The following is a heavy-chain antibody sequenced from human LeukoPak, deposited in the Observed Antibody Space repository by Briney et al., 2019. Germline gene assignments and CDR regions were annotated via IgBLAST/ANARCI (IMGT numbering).Heavy chain of an antibody. Sequence: GGALRHSCVASGFTLSNTSMSWVRQAPGKGLVWVSSISGNGISTYYADSVKGRFTISRDNSKNTLYLQMNSLKAEDTAVYYCAKDHRSSTWPFDYWGQGALVTVSS. CDR2: ISGNGIST. V-gene: IGHV3-23*01. J-gene: IGHJ4*02. D-gene: IGHD3-16*02. CDR3: AKDHRSSTWPFDY. CDR1: GFTLSNTS.